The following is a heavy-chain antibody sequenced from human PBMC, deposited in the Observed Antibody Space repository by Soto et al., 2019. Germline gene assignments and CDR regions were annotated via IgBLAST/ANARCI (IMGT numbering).Heavy chain of an antibody. CDR1: GFTFSSYT. Sequence: EVQLVESGGGLVKPGGSLRLSCAASGFTFSSYTMNWVRQAPGKGLEWVSSIRSSSAYIFYADSVKGRFTVSRDNANNSLSLQMNSLRAEDTAVYYCAGAFNFHWSSWGQGTLVTVSS. V-gene: IGHV3-21*01. D-gene: IGHD3-9*01. CDR2: IRSSSAYI. J-gene: IGHJ4*02. CDR3: AGAFNFHWSS.